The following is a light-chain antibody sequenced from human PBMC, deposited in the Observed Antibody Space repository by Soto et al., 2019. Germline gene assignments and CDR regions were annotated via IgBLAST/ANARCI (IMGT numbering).Light chain of an antibody. CDR3: QQYYSNPIT. Sequence: DIVMTQSPDSLAVSLGERATINCKSSQSVLYSPNNKNYLAWYQQKPGQPPKLIIYWASTRESGVPDRFSGRGSGTGFTLTIRSLQAEDVAVYFCQQYYSNPITFGQGTRLEI. CDR2: WAS. CDR1: QSVLYSPNNKNY. V-gene: IGKV4-1*01. J-gene: IGKJ5*01.